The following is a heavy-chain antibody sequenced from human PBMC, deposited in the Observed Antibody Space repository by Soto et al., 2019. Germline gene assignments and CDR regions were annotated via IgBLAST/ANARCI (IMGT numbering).Heavy chain of an antibody. CDR1: GGSISSYY. D-gene: IGHD3-3*01. J-gene: IGHJ3*02. V-gene: IGHV4-59*01. Sequence: QVQLQESGPGLVKPSETLSLTCTVSGGSISSYYWSWIRQPPGKGLEWIGYIYYSGSTNYNPSLKSLVAIAVETSKNQFTLKLSSVTAADTAVYYCARVDFWSGSLGAFDNWGQGTMVTVSS. CDR3: ARVDFWSGSLGAFDN. CDR2: IYYSGST.